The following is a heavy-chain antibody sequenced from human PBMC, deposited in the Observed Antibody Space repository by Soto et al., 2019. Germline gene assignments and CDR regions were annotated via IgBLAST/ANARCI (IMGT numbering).Heavy chain of an antibody. Sequence: QVQLVESGGGVVQPGRSLRLSCAASGFTFSSYGMHWVRQAPGKGLEWVSVIWYDGSNKYYADSVKGRFTMSRDNSKNTLYLQMNSLRAEDTAVYYCARGWYCGGDCYEWYFDLWGRGTRVTVSS. D-gene: IGHD2-21*02. CDR1: GFTFSSYG. J-gene: IGHJ2*01. CDR2: IWYDGSNK. V-gene: IGHV3-33*01. CDR3: ARGWYCGGDCYEWYFDL.